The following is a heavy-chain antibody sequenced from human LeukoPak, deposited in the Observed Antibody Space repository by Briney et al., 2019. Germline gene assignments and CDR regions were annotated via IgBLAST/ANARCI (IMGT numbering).Heavy chain of an antibody. Sequence: ASVKVSCKASGYTFTSYDINWVRQATGQGLEWMGWMNPNSGNTGYAQKFQGRVTMTRNTSISTAYMELSSLRSEDTAVYYCASVGGDCSSTSCYTPLRFDYWGQGTLVTVSS. CDR2: MNPNSGNT. D-gene: IGHD2-2*02. CDR1: GYTFTSYD. J-gene: IGHJ4*02. CDR3: ASVGGDCSSTSCYTPLRFDY. V-gene: IGHV1-8*01.